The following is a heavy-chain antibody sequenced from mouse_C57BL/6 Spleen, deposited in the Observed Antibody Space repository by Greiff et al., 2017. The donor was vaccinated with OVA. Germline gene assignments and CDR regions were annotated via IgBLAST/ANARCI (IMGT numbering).Heavy chain of an antibody. CDR3: ARRVTVAPYWYFDV. CDR1: GYTFTSYW. D-gene: IGHD1-1*01. CDR2: IDPSDSYT. Sequence: QVQLQQSGAELVMPGASVKLSCKASGYTFTSYWMHWVKQRPGQGLEWIGEIDPSDSYTNYNQKFKGKSTLTVDKSSSTAYMQLSSLTSEDSAVYYCARRVTVAPYWYFDVWGTGTTVTVSS. V-gene: IGHV1-69*01. J-gene: IGHJ1*03.